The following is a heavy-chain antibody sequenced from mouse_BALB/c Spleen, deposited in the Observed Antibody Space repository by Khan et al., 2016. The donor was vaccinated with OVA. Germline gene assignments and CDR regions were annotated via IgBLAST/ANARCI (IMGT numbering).Heavy chain of an antibody. J-gene: IGHJ2*01. CDR2: TNPTNGRT. V-gene: IGHV1S81*02. D-gene: IGHD1-1*01. CDR1: GYTFTSYW. Sequence: QVQLQQPGADLVKAGASVKMSCKASGYTFTSYWMHWVKQRLGQGLEWFAATNPTNGRTYYNENFKSKATLTVDKSSSTPYMLLSGPTFEDSAVYDCARNKKIVATYFDYWGQGTTLTVSS. CDR3: ARNKKIVATYFDY.